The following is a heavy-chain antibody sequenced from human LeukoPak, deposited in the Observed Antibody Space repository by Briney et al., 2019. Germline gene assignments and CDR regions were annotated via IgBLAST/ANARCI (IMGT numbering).Heavy chain of an antibody. J-gene: IGHJ4*02. CDR2: INHSGST. D-gene: IGHD3-22*01. V-gene: IGHV4-34*01. Sequence: PSETLSLTYAVYGGSFSGYYWSWIRQPPGKGLEWIGEINHSGSTNYNPSLKSRVTISVDTSKNQFSLKLSSVTAADTAVYYCAREGYYYDSSGYRETKTDYWGQGTLVTVSS. CDR3: AREGYYYDSSGYRETKTDY. CDR1: GGSFSGYY.